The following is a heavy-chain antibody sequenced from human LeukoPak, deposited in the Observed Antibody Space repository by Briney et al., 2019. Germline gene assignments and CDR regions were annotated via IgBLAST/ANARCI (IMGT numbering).Heavy chain of an antibody. J-gene: IGHJ4*02. CDR1: GFTFVDYG. CDR2: INYNGAIT. D-gene: IGHD3-3*02. Sequence: GGSLRLSCATSGFTFVDYGLSWVRQAPGKGLEWLCAINYNGAITDYADSVKGRFTISRGNAKNSLYLRMDSLRAEDTALYYCARDRLGPSFSVSHFDLWGQGTLVTVSS. V-gene: IGHV3-20*04. CDR3: ARDRLGPSFSVSHFDL.